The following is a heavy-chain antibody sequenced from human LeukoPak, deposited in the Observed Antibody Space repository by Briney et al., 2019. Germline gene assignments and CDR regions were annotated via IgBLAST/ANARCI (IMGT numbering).Heavy chain of an antibody. CDR2: MNPNSGNT. V-gene: IGHV1-8*03. J-gene: IGHJ6*03. CDR1: GYTFTSYY. D-gene: IGHD2-2*01. Sequence: ASVKVSCKASGYTFTSYYMHWVRQATGQGLEWMGWMNPNSGNTGYAQKFQGRVTITRNTSISTAYMELSSLRSEDTAVYYCARGRCSSTSCLDYYMDVWGKGTTVTVSS. CDR3: ARGRCSSTSCLDYYMDV.